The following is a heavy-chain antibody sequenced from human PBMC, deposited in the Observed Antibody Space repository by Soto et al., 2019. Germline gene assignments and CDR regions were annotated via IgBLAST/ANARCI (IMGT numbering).Heavy chain of an antibody. CDR1: GGSISSGGYY. D-gene: IGHD2-15*01. Sequence: PSETLSLTCTVSGGSISSGGYYWSWIRQHPGKGLEWIGYTYYSGSTYYNPSLKSRVTISVDTSKNQFSLKLSSVTAADTAVYYCARGKDIVVVVAATHWFDPWGQGTLVTVSS. J-gene: IGHJ5*02. CDR2: TYYSGST. V-gene: IGHV4-31*03. CDR3: ARGKDIVVVVAATHWFDP.